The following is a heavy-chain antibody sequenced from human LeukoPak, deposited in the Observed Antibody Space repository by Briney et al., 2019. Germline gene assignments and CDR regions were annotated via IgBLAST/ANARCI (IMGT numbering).Heavy chain of an antibody. D-gene: IGHD5-12*01. Sequence: SETLSLTCTVSGGSISTYYWSWIRQPPGKGLERIGYIHYSGTTNYNPSLKNRVTISLDTSKNQFSLNLSSVTAADTAVYYCARMGGYSGYATHWGQGTLVTVS. CDR3: ARMGGYSGYATH. V-gene: IGHV4-59*08. CDR1: GGSISTYY. J-gene: IGHJ4*02. CDR2: IHYSGTT.